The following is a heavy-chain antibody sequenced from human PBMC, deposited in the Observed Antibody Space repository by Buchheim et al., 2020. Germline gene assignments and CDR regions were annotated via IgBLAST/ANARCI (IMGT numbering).Heavy chain of an antibody. Sequence: QVQLVQSGAEVKKPGASVKVSCKASGYTFTTYYMHWVRQAPGQGLEWVGIINPSGGSTSYAQKFQGRVTMTRDTSTSPVYMELSSLRSENTALYYCATGRHWERGQIYYYYGMDVWGQGTT. D-gene: IGHD3-16*01. J-gene: IGHJ6*02. V-gene: IGHV1-46*01. CDR3: ATGRHWERGQIYYYYGMDV. CDR2: INPSGGST. CDR1: GYTFTTYY.